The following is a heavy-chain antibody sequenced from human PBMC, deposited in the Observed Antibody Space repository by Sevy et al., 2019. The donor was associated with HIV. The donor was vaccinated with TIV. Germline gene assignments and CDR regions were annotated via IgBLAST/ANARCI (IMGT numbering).Heavy chain of an antibody. CDR3: AKGDEATADYIDYVPNGFDI. J-gene: IGHJ3*02. V-gene: IGHV3-48*04. D-gene: IGHD4-17*01. Sequence: GGSLRLSCAASGFTFSSYSMNWVRQAPGKGLEWVSYISSSSSTIYYADSVKGRLTISRDNSKNTLYLQMNSLRTEDTAIYYYAKGDEATADYIDYVPNGFDIWGPGTKVTVSS. CDR1: GFTFSSYS. CDR2: ISSSSSTI.